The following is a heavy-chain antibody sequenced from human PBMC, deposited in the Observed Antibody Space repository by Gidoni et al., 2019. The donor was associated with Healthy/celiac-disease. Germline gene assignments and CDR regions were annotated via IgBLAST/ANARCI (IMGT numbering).Heavy chain of an antibody. CDR3: ARHDGLDYYDSSGPMDV. CDR2: IYYSGST. CDR1: GGSISSSSYY. Sequence: QLQLQESGPGLVKPSEPLSLTCTVSGGSISSSSYYWGWIRQPPGKGLEWIGSIYYSGSTYYNPSLKSRVTISVDTSKNQFSLKLSSVTAADTAVYYCARHDGLDYYDSSGPMDVWGQGTTVTVSS. V-gene: IGHV4-39*01. J-gene: IGHJ6*02. D-gene: IGHD3-22*01.